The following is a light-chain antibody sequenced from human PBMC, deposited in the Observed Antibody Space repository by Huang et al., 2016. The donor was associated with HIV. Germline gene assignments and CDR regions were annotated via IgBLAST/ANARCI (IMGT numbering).Light chain of an antibody. CDR3: QQYNNWPRT. V-gene: IGKV3-15*01. J-gene: IGKJ1*01. Sequence: EIVMTQSPAILSVSPGERATLSCRASQSGSSNLAWYQQKPGQAPRLLIYAASTRATGSPARFSGSGSGTEFTLTISSLQSEDFAVYYCQQYNNWPRTFGQGTKVEIK. CDR2: AAS. CDR1: QSGSSN.